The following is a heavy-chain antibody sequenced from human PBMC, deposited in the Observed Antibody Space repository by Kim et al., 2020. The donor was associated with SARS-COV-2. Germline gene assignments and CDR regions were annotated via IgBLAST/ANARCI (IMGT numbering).Heavy chain of an antibody. CDR2: IIPILGTP. Sequence: SVKVSCKASGGDFSRYAISWVRQAPGQGFEWIGGIIPILGTPNYAQRFQDRVTISADESTSTAYIDLRSLRSDDTALYYCARDRGGYYSAFDPWGQGTLVTVSS. CDR1: GGDFSRYA. D-gene: IGHD3-16*01. CDR3: ARDRGGYYSAFDP. J-gene: IGHJ5*02. V-gene: IGHV1-69*13.